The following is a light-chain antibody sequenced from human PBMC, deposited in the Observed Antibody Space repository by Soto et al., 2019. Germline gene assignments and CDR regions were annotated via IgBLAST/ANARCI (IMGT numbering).Light chain of an antibody. CDR3: QQSYSTPWS. J-gene: IGKJ1*01. CDR1: QSISSY. CDR2: AAS. Sequence: DIQMTQSPSSLSASVGDRVTITCRAGQSISSYLNWYQQKPGKAPKLLIYAASSLQSGVPSRFSGSGSGTDFTLTISSLQPVDFATYYCQQSYSTPWSFGQGTKVVIK. V-gene: IGKV1-39*01.